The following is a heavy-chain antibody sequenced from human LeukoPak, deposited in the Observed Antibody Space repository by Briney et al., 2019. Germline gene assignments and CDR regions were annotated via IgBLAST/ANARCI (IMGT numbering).Heavy chain of an antibody. CDR1: GFTVSSNY. CDR3: ARDQEDSSGYYLFDY. Sequence: GGSLRLSCAASGFTVSSNYMSWVRQAPGKGLEWVSVIYSGGSTYYADSVKGRFTISRDNSKNTLYLQMNSLRAEDTAVYYCARDQEDSSGYYLFDYWGQGTLVTVSS. J-gene: IGHJ4*02. V-gene: IGHV3-53*01. D-gene: IGHD3-22*01. CDR2: IYSGGST.